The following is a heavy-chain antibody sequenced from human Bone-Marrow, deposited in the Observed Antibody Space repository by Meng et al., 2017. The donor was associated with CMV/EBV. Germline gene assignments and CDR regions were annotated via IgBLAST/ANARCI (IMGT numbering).Heavy chain of an antibody. CDR2: INPSGGST. V-gene: IGHV1-46*01. Sequence: ASVKVSCKASGRTFSSYAISWVRQAPGQGLEWMGIINPSGGSTSYAQKFQGRVTMTRDTSTSTVYMELSSLRSEDTAVYYCARDRGRQLTIRSDYYYYGMDVWGQGTTVTVSS. D-gene: IGHD3-3*01. J-gene: IGHJ6*02. CDR3: ARDRGRQLTIRSDYYYYGMDV. CDR1: GRTFSSYA.